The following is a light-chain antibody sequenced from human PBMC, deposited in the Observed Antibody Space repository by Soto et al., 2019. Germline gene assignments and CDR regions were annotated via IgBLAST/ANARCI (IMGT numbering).Light chain of an antibody. V-gene: IGKV3-20*01. J-gene: IGKJ2*01. Sequence: EIVLTQSPGTLSLSPGERATLSCRASQSVSSSYLAWYQQKPGQAPRLLIYGASSRATGIPDRFSGSGSGTDFTLTIIRLEHEDVAVYYCQRYGSSYTFGQGTKLEIK. CDR2: GAS. CDR3: QRYGSSYT. CDR1: QSVSSSY.